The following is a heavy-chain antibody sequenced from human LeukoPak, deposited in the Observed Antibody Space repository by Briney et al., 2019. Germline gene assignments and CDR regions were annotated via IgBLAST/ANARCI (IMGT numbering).Heavy chain of an antibody. CDR1: GGTFISYA. J-gene: IGHJ4*02. D-gene: IGHD5-18*01. CDR2: IIPIFDTV. V-gene: IGHV1-69*05. CDR3: ARSGLGRYRSGRMGGFVY. Sequence: ASVKVSCKASGGTFISYAISWVRQAPGQGLEWMGRIIPIFDTVNYAQKFQGRVTITTDESTSTAYMELSSLRSEDTAVYYCARSGLGRYRSGRMGGFVYWGQGTLVTVSS.